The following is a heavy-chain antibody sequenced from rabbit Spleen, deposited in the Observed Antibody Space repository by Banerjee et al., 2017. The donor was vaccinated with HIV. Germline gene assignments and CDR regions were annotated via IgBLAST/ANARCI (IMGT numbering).Heavy chain of an antibody. J-gene: IGHJ4*02. CDR2: INVLTGKA. V-gene: IGHV1S45*01. CDR1: GFPFSEKAV. Sequence: QEQLVESGGGLVKPGASLTLTCKASGFPFSEKAVMCWVRQAPGKGLTWIACINVLTGKAVYASWAKGRFTFSRASSTTVFLQMTSLTAADTATYFCARDSPDIIGWNFGFWGPGTLVTVS. D-gene: IGHD1-1*01. CDR3: ARDSPDIIGWNFGF.